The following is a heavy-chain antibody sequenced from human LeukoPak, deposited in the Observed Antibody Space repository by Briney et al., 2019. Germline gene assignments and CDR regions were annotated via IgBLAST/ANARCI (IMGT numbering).Heavy chain of an antibody. CDR3: ARTYQSTVPGIAGAGTFDY. V-gene: IGHV4-59*12. Sequence: PSETLSLTCTVSGGSISSYYWSWIRQPPGKGLEWIGYIYYSGSTYYNPSLKSRVTISVDTSKNQFSLKLSSVTAADTAVYYCARTYQSTVPGIAGAGTFDYWGQGILVTVSS. J-gene: IGHJ4*02. D-gene: IGHD6-13*01. CDR1: GGSISSYY. CDR2: IYYSGST.